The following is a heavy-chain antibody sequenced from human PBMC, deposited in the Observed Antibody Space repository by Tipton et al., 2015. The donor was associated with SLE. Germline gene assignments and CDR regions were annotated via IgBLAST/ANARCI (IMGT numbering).Heavy chain of an antibody. Sequence: SLRLSCAASGFTFSTYTINWVRQAPGKGLEWVSSISSSSHYIYYADSVKGRFTISRDNARNSVFLQMNSLRADDTAVYYCTREEEGGWNFDYWGQGTLVTVSS. V-gene: IGHV3-21*01. CDR1: GFTFSTYT. CDR2: ISSSSHYI. J-gene: IGHJ4*02. CDR3: TREEEGGWNFDY. D-gene: IGHD6-19*01.